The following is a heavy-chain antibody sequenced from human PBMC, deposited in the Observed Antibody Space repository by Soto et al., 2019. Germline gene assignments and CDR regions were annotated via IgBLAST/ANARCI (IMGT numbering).Heavy chain of an antibody. J-gene: IGHJ4*02. V-gene: IGHV3-15*01. CDR3: TTDSAISEVPAVGY. D-gene: IGHD2-2*01. CDR2: IKDRGDGGST. CDR1: GFTFTRAW. Sequence: EVQLVESGGGLVKPGGSLRLSCAASGFTFTRAWMTWVRQAPGKGLEWVVRIKDRGDGGSTDYAPPLKGRFTISRDDSGHMLYLHMSSLKTEDTAVYYCTTDSAISEVPAVGYWGQGTLVTVSS.